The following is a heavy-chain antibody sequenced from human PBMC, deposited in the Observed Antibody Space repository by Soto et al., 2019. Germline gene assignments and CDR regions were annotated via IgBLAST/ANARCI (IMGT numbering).Heavy chain of an antibody. Sequence: QVQLVQSGAEVKKPGSSVKVSCKASGGTFSSYCISWVRQAPGQGLEWMGRIIPILGIANYAQKFQDRVTITADKSTSTAYMELSSLRSEDTAVYYCSRESEDTAMVKDYYYYYMDVWGKGTTVTVSS. CDR1: GGTFSSYC. CDR2: IIPILGIA. V-gene: IGHV1-69*04. CDR3: SRESEDTAMVKDYYYYYMDV. D-gene: IGHD5-18*01. J-gene: IGHJ6*03.